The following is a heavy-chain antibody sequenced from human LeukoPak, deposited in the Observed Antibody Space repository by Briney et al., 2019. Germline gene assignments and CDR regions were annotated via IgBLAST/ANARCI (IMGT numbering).Heavy chain of an antibody. CDR1: GGSISSYY. Sequence: SETLSLTCTVSGGSISSYYWSWIRQPPGKGLEWIGYICYSGSTNYNPSLKSRVTISVDTSKNQFSLKLSSVTAADTAVYYCARSSGWSKGAFDIWGQGTMVTVSS. D-gene: IGHD6-19*01. CDR3: ARSSGWSKGAFDI. J-gene: IGHJ3*02. V-gene: IGHV4-59*01. CDR2: ICYSGST.